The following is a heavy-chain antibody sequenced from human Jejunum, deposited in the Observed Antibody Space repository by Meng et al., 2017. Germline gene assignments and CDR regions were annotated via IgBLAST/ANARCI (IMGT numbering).Heavy chain of an antibody. V-gene: IGHV4-34*01. J-gene: IGHJ4*02. CDR3: ARVGLGWSGFDS. CDR1: GESFSNYY. D-gene: IGHD6-19*01. CDR2: ITHSGST. Sequence: QVQLQQWGAGLWKPAETRSRTCSGYGESFSNYYWKWIRQAPGKGLEWIGEITHSGSTKYDPSLKSRVTISQDTSKNQFSLQLSSVTAADTAIYYCARVGLGWSGFDSWGQGSLVTVSS.